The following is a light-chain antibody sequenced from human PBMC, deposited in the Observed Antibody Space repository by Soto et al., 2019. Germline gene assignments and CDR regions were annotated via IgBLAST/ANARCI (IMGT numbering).Light chain of an antibody. Sequence: QSALTQPPSASGSPGQSVAISCTGTSSDVGGYNYVSWYQQHPGKAPKLMIYEVNKRPSGVPDRFSGSKSGNTASLTVSGLQAEDEYDYYCSSYAGSGNVFGTGTKLTVL. CDR3: SSYAGSGNV. CDR2: EVN. J-gene: IGLJ1*01. CDR1: SSDVGGYNY. V-gene: IGLV2-8*01.